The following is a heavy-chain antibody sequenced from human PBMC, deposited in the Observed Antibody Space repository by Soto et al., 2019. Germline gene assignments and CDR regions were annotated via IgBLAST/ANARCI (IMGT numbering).Heavy chain of an antibody. CDR3: ARAYCSRTSCLSPFDF. V-gene: IGHV1-3*01. CDR1: GYTFTSYE. Sequence: ASVKVSCKASGYTFTSYEMHWVRQAPGQRLEWMGWISAANGSTKYSQKFQDRLTITRDTSASTAYMELSGLRSEDTAMFYCARAYCSRTSCLSPFDFWGQGTLVTVSS. D-gene: IGHD2-2*01. J-gene: IGHJ4*02. CDR2: ISAANGST.